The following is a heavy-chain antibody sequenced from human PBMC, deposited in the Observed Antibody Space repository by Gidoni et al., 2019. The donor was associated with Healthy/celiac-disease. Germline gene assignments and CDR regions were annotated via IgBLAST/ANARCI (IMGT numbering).Heavy chain of an antibody. J-gene: IGHJ4*02. V-gene: IGHV4-34*01. CDR1: GGSFSGYY. CDR3: AREWDPPEYFDY. CDR2: INHSGST. D-gene: IGHD1-26*01. Sequence: QVQLQQWGAGLLKPSETLSLTCAVYGGSFSGYYWSWIRQPPGKGLEWIGEINHSGSTNYNPSLKSRVTISVDTSKNQFSLKLSSVTAADTAVYYCAREWDPPEYFDYWGQGTLVTVSS.